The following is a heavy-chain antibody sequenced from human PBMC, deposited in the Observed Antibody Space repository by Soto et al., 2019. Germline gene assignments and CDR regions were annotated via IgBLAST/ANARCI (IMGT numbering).Heavy chain of an antibody. V-gene: IGHV4-34*01. J-gene: IGHJ6*02. D-gene: IGHD3-22*01. CDR1: GGSFSNYY. Sequence: SETLSLTCAVSGGSFSNYYWTWIRQPPGAGLEWIGEVNDSGSTSYSPALKSRVTISVDSSKNQFSLILTSVTAADRAVYFCARCQYHGSAGFYTNRYFYGVHVWGQGTTVTVYS. CDR3: ARCQYHGSAGFYTNRYFYGVHV. CDR2: VNDSGST.